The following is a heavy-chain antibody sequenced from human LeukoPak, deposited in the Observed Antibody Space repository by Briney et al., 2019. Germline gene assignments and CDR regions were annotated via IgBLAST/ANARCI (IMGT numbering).Heavy chain of an antibody. D-gene: IGHD2-15*01. CDR1: GFTFSSYG. CDR3: AKDADSPYDY. Sequence: PGRSLRLSCAASGFTFSSYGMHWVRQAPGKGLEWVAVISYDGSNKYYAGSVKGRFTISRDNSKNTLYLQMNSLRAEDTAVYYCAKDADSPYDYWGQGTLVTVSS. CDR2: ISYDGSNK. V-gene: IGHV3-30*18. J-gene: IGHJ4*02.